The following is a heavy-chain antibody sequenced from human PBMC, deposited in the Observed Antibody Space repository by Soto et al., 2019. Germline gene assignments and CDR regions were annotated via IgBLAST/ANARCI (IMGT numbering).Heavy chain of an antibody. V-gene: IGHV4-31*01. CDR1: GASITSGGYF. CDR2: IYYSGST. Sequence: QVQLQESGPGLVKPSQTLSLTCTVSGASITSGGYFWTWIRQHPGKGLEWIGYIYYSGSTYYNPSLKRPVTVSVDSSKTQFSLRLRSGTAAGTAMYCCARFAGANSDSWGQGTLVTVSS. CDR3: ARFAGANSDS. J-gene: IGHJ4*02. D-gene: IGHD1-1*01.